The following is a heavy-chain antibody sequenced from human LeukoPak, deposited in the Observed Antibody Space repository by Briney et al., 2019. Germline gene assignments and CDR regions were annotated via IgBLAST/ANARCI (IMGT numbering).Heavy chain of an antibody. D-gene: IGHD3-10*01. CDR3: ARVLLSPYGPFDY. J-gene: IGHJ4*02. V-gene: IGHV1-3*04. CDR2: INTGNGDT. CDR1: GYTFTNYP. Sequence: ASVNVSCKASGYTFTNYPLHWVRQAPGQRLEWMGWINTGNGDTKYSQKFQGRVAITRDTSASTAYMDLSSLRSEDTAVYYCARVLLSPYGPFDYWGQGTLVTVSS.